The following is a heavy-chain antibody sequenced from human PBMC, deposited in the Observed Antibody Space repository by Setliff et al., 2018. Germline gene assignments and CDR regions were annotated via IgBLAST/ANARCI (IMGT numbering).Heavy chain of an antibody. CDR3: ARATVGLATIIYFDS. Sequence: TSETLSLTCTVSGGSISSYYWSWIRQPAGKGLEWIGRVHSSGDTKYNPSVKTRVTMSVDTSKNQFSLKLSSATAADTAVYYCARATVGLATIIYFDSWGQGTLVTVSS. D-gene: IGHD4-4*01. J-gene: IGHJ4*02. CDR1: GGSISSYY. V-gene: IGHV4-4*07. CDR2: VHSSGDT.